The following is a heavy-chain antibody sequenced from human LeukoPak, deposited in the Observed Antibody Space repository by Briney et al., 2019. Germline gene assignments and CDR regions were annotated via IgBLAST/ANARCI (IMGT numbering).Heavy chain of an antibody. CDR2: LIPILGIA. D-gene: IGHD5-18*01. CDR1: GGTFSIYA. J-gene: IGHJ4*02. V-gene: IGHV1-69*04. CDR3: ARERDRQLWFQSLPYYFDY. Sequence: PVNASDKPSGGTFSIYAISWVRQAPGPGQGRMGRLIPILGIANYAQKLHGRGTITAHKSTRTAYMELSSLRSEDTAVYYCARERDRQLWFQSLPYYFDYWGEGTLVTVS.